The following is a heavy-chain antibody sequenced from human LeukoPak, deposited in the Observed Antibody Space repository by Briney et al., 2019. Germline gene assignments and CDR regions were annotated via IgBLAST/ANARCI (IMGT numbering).Heavy chain of an antibody. CDR1: GYTLTDYY. CDR2: INPNSGGT. D-gene: IGHD4-23*01. J-gene: IGHJ4*02. V-gene: IGHV1-2*06. CDR3: ALEREVTTEVYFDY. Sequence: ASVKVSCKASGYTLTDYYMHWVRQAPGQGLEWMGRINPNSGGTNYAQKFQGRVTMTRDTSISTVYMELSRLRSDDTAVYYCALEREVTTEVYFDYWGQGTLVTVSS.